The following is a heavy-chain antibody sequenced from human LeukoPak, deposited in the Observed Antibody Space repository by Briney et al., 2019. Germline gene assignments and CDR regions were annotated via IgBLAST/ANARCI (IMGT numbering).Heavy chain of an antibody. V-gene: IGHV3-11*06. CDR2: ISSSSSYT. D-gene: IGHD6-13*01. CDR3: ARERRYSSSWYRLDY. Sequence: PGGSLRLSCAASGFTFSDYYMSWIRQAPGKGLEWVSYISSSSSYTNYADSVKGRFTISRDNAKNSLYLQMNSLRAEDTAVCYCARERRYSSSWYRLDYWGQGTLVTVSS. CDR1: GFTFSDYY. J-gene: IGHJ4*02.